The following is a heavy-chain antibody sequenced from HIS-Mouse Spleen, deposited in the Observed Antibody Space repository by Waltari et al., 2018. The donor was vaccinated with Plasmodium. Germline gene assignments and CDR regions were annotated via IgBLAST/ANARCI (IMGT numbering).Heavy chain of an antibody. D-gene: IGHD6-13*01. V-gene: IGHV3-7*01. J-gene: IGHJ2*01. CDR2: IKQDGSGK. CDR1: GFTFSSYW. CDR3: ASSWYWYFDL. Sequence: EVQLVESGGGLVQPGGSLRLSCAASGFTFSSYWVSWVRQAPGKGMEWVAKIKQDGSGKYYGDSVKGRFTISRDNAKNSLYLQMNSLRAEDTAVYYCASSWYWYFDLWGRGTLVTVSS.